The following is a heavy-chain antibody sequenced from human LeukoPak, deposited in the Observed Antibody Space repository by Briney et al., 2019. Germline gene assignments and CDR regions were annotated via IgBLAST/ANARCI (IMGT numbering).Heavy chain of an antibody. CDR3: ARDPAGRKHYYYYYYMDV. Sequence: PGRSLRLSCAASGFTFSSYGMHWVRQAPGKGLEWVAAIWYDGSNKYYADSVKGRFTISRDNSKNTLYLQMNSLRAEDTAVYYCARDPAGRKHYYYYYYMDVWGKGTTVTVSS. D-gene: IGHD6-25*01. CDR1: GFTFSSYG. CDR2: IWYDGSNK. V-gene: IGHV3-33*01. J-gene: IGHJ6*03.